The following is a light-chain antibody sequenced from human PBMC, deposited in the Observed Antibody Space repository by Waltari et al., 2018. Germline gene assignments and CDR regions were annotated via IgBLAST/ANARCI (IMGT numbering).Light chain of an antibody. CDR3: QQYNTYPLT. CDR1: QSISSL. V-gene: IGKV1-5*03. J-gene: IGKJ4*01. Sequence: DIQMTQSPSTLSASVGDRVTITCRASQSISSLLAWYQQKPVKAPKLLIYKASSLESGVPSRFSGSGSGTEFTLTISSLQPDDFATYYCQQYNTYPLTFGGGTKVEIK. CDR2: KAS.